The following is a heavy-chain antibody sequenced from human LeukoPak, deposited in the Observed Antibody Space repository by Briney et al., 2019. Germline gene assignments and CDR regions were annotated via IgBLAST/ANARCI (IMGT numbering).Heavy chain of an antibody. CDR2: ISRNGGST. Sequence: PGGSLRLSCAASGFTFSTFAMYWVRQAPGKGLEYVSGISRNGGSTYYANSVKGRFTISRDNSKNTLYLQMGGLRAEDMAVYYCARDGGCSSTSCYVDYYYYYMDVWGKGTTVTVSS. D-gene: IGHD2-2*01. J-gene: IGHJ6*03. CDR1: GFTFSTFA. V-gene: IGHV3-64*01. CDR3: ARDGGCSSTSCYVDYYYYYMDV.